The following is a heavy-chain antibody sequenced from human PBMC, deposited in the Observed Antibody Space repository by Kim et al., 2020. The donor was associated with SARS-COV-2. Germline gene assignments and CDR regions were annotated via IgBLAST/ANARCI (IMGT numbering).Heavy chain of an antibody. D-gene: IGHD6-19*01. V-gene: IGHV3-43*02. CDR1: GFAFDDYA. Sequence: GGSLRLSCAASGFAFDDYAMHWVRQAPGKGLEWVSLISGDGGTTYYADSVKGRFTISRDNSKKSLYLQMNSLRIEDTALYYCAKGGYSSGSYFQHWGQGTLVTVSS. CDR3: AKGGYSSGSYFQH. CDR2: ISGDGGTT. J-gene: IGHJ1*01.